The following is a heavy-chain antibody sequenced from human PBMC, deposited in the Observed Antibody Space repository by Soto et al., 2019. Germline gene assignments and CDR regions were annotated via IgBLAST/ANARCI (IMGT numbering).Heavy chain of an antibody. J-gene: IGHJ5*02. D-gene: IGHD3-9*01. CDR1: GFTFDDDA. CDR2: ISWNSGSI. V-gene: IGHV3-9*01. CDR3: ALGQYYDILTGYLT. Sequence: GGSLRLSCAASGFTFDDDAMHWVRQAPGKGLEWVSGISWNSGSIGYADSVKGRFTISRDNAKNSLYLQMNSLRAEDTALYYCALGQYYDILTGYLTWGQGTLVTVSS.